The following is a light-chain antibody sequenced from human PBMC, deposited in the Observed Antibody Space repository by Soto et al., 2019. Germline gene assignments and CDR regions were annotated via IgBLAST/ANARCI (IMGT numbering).Light chain of an antibody. V-gene: IGKV1-5*01. Sequence: GDRVTITCLASQSISSLLAWYQQKPGKAPKLLIYDASSLEGGVPSRFSGSGSGTEFTLTISSLQPDDFATYYCQQYNSYETFGQGPKVDIK. CDR3: QQYNSYET. CDR1: QSISSL. J-gene: IGKJ1*01. CDR2: DAS.